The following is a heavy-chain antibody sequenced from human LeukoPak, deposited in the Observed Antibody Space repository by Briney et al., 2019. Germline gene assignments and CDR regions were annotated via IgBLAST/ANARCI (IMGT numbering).Heavy chain of an antibody. V-gene: IGHV3-7*01. J-gene: IGHJ4*02. CDR3: ARDTSGLFDY. Sequence: PGGSLRLSCEASRFSFSSYWMSWVRQAPGKGLEWVANIKEDGRKISYMDSVKGRFTISGDNAKNSLYLQMNSLRAEDTAVYYCARDTSGLFDYWGQGTLVTVSS. CDR1: RFSFSSYW. CDR2: IKEDGRKI.